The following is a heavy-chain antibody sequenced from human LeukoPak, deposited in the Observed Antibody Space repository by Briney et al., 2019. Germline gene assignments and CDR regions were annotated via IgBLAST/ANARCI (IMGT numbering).Heavy chain of an antibody. CDR3: ARVVGESGDDDYGGGYHNYYQDV. CDR1: GYTFSNYA. D-gene: IGHD4-17*01. Sequence: GASVKVSCKAAGYTFSNYAVNWVRLVPGQGLQWMGWINADTGNPLYAQGFTGRFVFSLDTSVSTAYLQISSLKAEDTAVYYCARVVGESGDDDYGGGYHNYYQDVWGKGTTVTISS. CDR2: INADTGNP. V-gene: IGHV7-4-1*02. J-gene: IGHJ6*03.